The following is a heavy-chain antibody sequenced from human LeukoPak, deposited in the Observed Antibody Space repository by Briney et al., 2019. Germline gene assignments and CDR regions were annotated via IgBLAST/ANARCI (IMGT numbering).Heavy chain of an antibody. Sequence: ASVKVSCKASGYTSTSYGISWVRQAPGQGLEWMGWISAYNGNTNYAQKLQGRVTMTTDTSTCTAYMELRSLRSDDTAVYYCARDSLAYGDHEGYFDLWGRGTLVTVSS. D-gene: IGHD4-17*01. J-gene: IGHJ2*01. CDR2: ISAYNGNT. CDR3: ARDSLAYGDHEGYFDL. CDR1: GYTSTSYG. V-gene: IGHV1-18*01.